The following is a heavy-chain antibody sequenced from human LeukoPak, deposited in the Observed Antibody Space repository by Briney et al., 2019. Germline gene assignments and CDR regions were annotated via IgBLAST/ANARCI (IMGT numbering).Heavy chain of an antibody. CDR1: GSTFSAKW. Sequence: GGSLRLSCAASGSTFSAKWMSWVRQAPGTGLEWVANIKQDGSEKYYVDSVKGRFTISRDNAKNSLYLQMNSLRAEDTAVYYCARQRGTTVTTYQVYWGQGTLVTVSS. V-gene: IGHV3-7*02. J-gene: IGHJ4*02. CDR3: ARQRGTTVTTYQVY. CDR2: IKQDGSEK. D-gene: IGHD4-17*01.